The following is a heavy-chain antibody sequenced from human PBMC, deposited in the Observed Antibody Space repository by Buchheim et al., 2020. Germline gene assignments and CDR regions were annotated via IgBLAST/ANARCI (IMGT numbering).Heavy chain of an antibody. V-gene: IGHV4-31*01. J-gene: IGHJ4*02. Sequence: QVQLQESGPGLVKPSQTLSLTCTVSGGSISSGVYYWSWIRQHPGKGLEWIGYIYYSGSTYYNPSLRSQVTISVDPPKNKFSLKLSSVTAADTAVYYCARVGGYDHSYYFDYWGQGTL. CDR3: ARVGGYDHSYYFDY. CDR1: GGSISSGVYY. D-gene: IGHD5-12*01. CDR2: IYYSGST.